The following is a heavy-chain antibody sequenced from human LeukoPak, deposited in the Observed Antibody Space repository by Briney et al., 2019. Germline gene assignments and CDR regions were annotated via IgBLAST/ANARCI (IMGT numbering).Heavy chain of an antibody. CDR2: IYNGGTT. CDR1: GFTVSSNY. Sequence: PGGSLRLSCAASGFTVSSNYMSWVRQAPGKGPEWVSVIYNGGTTYYADSVKGRFTTSRHNFENTLNLQMNSPRAEDTAVYYCASGYGDYADYWGQGTLVTVSS. V-gene: IGHV3-53*01. D-gene: IGHD4-17*01. CDR3: ASGYGDYADY. J-gene: IGHJ4*02.